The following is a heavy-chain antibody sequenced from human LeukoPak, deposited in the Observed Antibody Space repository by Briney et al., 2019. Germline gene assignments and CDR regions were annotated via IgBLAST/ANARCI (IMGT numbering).Heavy chain of an antibody. J-gene: IGHJ4*02. CDR1: GFIFSNCW. V-gene: IGHV3-7*01. CDR2: IKTDASEK. D-gene: IGHD5-24*01. Sequence: GGSLRLSCETSGFIFSNCWMTWVRQAPGKGLEWVANIKTDASEKYYADSVKGRFTISRDNAKNSLDLVMSSLRVDDTAVYYCARDRGDGTQSPFYSWGQGTAVTVAS. CDR3: ARDRGDGTQSPFYS.